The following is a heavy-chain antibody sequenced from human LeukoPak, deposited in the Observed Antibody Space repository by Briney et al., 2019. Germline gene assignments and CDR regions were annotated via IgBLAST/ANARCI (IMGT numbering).Heavy chain of an antibody. CDR3: ARTLVRGLNGLGY. CDR1: GFTFSSYG. D-gene: IGHD3-10*01. Sequence: GGSLRLSCAASGFTFSSYGMHWVRQAPGKGLEWVAFIRYDGSNKYYADSVKGRFTISRDNSKNTLYLQMNSLRSEDTAVYYCARTLVRGLNGLGYWGQGTLVTVSS. V-gene: IGHV3-30*02. J-gene: IGHJ4*02. CDR2: IRYDGSNK.